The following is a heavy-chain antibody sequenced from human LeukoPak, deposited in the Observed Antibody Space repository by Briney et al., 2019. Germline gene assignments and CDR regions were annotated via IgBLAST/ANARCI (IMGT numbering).Heavy chain of an antibody. V-gene: IGHV4-34*01. CDR1: GGSFSGYY. J-gene: IGHJ3*02. CDR2: INHSGST. CDR3: ARTYCSGGSCYSITPPAFDI. Sequence: SETLSLTCAVYGGSFSGYYWSWIRQPPGKGLEWIGEINHSGSTNYNPSLKSRVTISVDTSKNQFSLKLSSVTAADTAVYYCARTYCSGGSCYSITPPAFDIWGQGTVVTVSS. D-gene: IGHD2-15*01.